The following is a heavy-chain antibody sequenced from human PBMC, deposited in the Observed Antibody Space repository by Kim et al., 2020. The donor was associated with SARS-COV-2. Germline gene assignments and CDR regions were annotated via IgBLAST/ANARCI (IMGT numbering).Heavy chain of an antibody. V-gene: IGHV4-59*13. CDR3: ARVALLRFLDSPYYFDY. D-gene: IGHD3-3*01. J-gene: IGHJ4*02. CDR1: GGSISSYY. CDR2: IYYSGST. Sequence: SETLSLTCTVSGGSISSYYWSWIRQPPGKGLEWIGYIYYSGSTNYNPSLKSRVTISVDTSKNQFSLKLSSVTAADTAVYYCARVALLRFLDSPYYFDYWGQGTLVTVSS.